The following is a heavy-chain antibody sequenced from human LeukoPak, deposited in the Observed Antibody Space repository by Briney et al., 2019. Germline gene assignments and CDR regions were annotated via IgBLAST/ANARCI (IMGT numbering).Heavy chain of an antibody. Sequence: GDSLKISCKGSGYSFTSYWIGWVRQMPGKGLEWMGIIYPGDSDTRYSPSFRGQVTISADKSISTAYLQWSSLKASDTAMYYCARVVTMVRGVAIGRDNWFDPWGQGTLVTVSS. CDR2: IYPGDSDT. V-gene: IGHV5-51*01. J-gene: IGHJ5*02. CDR1: GYSFTSYW. CDR3: ARVVTMVRGVAIGRDNWFDP. D-gene: IGHD3-10*01.